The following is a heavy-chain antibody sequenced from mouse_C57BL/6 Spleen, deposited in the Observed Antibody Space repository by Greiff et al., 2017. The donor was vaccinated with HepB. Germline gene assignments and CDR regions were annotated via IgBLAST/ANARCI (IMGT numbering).Heavy chain of an antibody. D-gene: IGHD1-1*01. CDR1: GYSITSGYY. CDR3: ARDHYYGSSYYVDY. V-gene: IGHV3-6*01. Sequence: EVQLVESGPGLVKPSQSLSLTCSVTGYSITSGYYWNWIRQFPGNKLEWMGYISYDGSNNYNPSLKNRISITRDTSKNQFFLKLNSVTTEDTATYYCARDHYYGSSYYVDYWGQGTTLTVSS. CDR2: ISYDGSN. J-gene: IGHJ2*01.